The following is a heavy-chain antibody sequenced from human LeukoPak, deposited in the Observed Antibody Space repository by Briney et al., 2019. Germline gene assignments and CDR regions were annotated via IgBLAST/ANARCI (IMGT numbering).Heavy chain of an antibody. D-gene: IGHD3-10*01. V-gene: IGHV4-34*01. J-gene: IGHJ5*02. CDR1: GGSFSGYY. Sequence: SETLSLTCAVYGGSFSGYYWSWIRQPPGKGLEWIGEINHSGSTNYNPSLKSRVTISVDTSKNQFSLKLSSVTAAATAVYYCARLKATYYYGSDWFDPWGQGTLVTVSS. CDR2: INHSGST. CDR3: ARLKATYYYGSDWFDP.